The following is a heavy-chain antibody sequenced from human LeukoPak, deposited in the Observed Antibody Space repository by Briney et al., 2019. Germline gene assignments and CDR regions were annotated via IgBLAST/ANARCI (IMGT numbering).Heavy chain of an antibody. CDR2: INPSGGST. V-gene: IGHV1-46*01. CDR1: GYTFTSYY. Sequence: ASVKVSCKASGYTFTSYYMHWVRQAPGQGLEWMGIINPSGGSTSYAQKFQGRVTMTRDTSTSTVYMELSSLRSEDTAVYYCARDRPNRDGYNWPYYYYYGMDVWGQGTTVTVSS. J-gene: IGHJ6*02. CDR3: ARDRPNRDGYNWPYYYYYGMDV. D-gene: IGHD5-24*01.